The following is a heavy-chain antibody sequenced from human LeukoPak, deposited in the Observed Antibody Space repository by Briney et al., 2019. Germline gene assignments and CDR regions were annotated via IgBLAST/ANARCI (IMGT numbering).Heavy chain of an antibody. J-gene: IGHJ6*03. CDR3: ARRAAPGPFYMDV. CDR2: IHHSGIA. CDR1: GGSINTYY. Sequence: SSETLSLTCTVSGGSINTYYWNWIRQPPGKALEWIGFIHHSGIATYNPSLKSRVTLSVDTSKNQFSLHLSSVTAADTAVYYCARRAAPGPFYMDVWGKGTTVLVSS. V-gene: IGHV4-59*01. D-gene: IGHD6-25*01.